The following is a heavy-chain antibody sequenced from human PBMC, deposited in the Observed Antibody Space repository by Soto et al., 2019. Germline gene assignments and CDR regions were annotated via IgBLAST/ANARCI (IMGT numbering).Heavy chain of an antibody. CDR2: IYYSGST. V-gene: IGHV4-39*01. J-gene: IGHJ6*03. CDR3: ARLRYQGPYYDFWSGYPRLDYYYMDV. Sequence: SETLSLTCTVSGGSISSSSYYWGWIRQPPGKGLEWIGSIYYSGSTYYNPSLKSRVTISVDTSKNQFSLKLSSVTAADTAVYYCARLRYQGPYYDFWSGYPRLDYYYMDVWGKGTTVTVSS. CDR1: GGSISSSSYY. D-gene: IGHD3-3*01.